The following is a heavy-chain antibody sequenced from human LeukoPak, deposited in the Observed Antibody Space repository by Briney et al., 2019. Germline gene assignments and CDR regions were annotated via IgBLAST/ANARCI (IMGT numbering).Heavy chain of an antibody. J-gene: IGHJ4*02. D-gene: IGHD3-10*01. V-gene: IGHV4-34*01. CDR3: ASWRNYVSGSYNSYVY. CDR1: IDSFSNYH. Sequence: SETLSLTCAVYIDSFSNYHWNWIRQTPAKGMEWIGEVNESGGTNISPSLRSRVILSVDTSKNQFSLKLSSVTAADTAVYYCASWRNYVSGSYNSYVYWAQGTPVTISS. CDR2: VNESGGT.